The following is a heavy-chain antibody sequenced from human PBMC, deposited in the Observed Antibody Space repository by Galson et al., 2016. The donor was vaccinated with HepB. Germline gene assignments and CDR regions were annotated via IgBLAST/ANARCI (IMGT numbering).Heavy chain of an antibody. V-gene: IGHV5-51*01. CDR2: IFVGDSDT. CDR3: ARQTSMNGPNFDY. Sequence: QSGAEVKKPGESLKISCKGSGSSLSTYWIAWVRQMPGKGLEWMGMIFVGDSDTRYSPAFQGQVTISADKSITTVYLQWSSLKASDTATYYCARQTSMNGPNFDYWGQGTLVTVSS. D-gene: IGHD2/OR15-2a*01. J-gene: IGHJ4*02. CDR1: GSSLSTYW.